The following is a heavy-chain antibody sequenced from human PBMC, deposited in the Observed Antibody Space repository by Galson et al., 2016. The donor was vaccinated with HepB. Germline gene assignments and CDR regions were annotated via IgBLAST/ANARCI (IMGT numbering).Heavy chain of an antibody. CDR2: ISDSGDDT. J-gene: IGHJ5*02. CDR3: TKDPRARDCSGGRCHNRFDP. Sequence: SLRLSCAASGFTFSRYAMSWVRQAPGKGLEWVSGISDSGDDTHYADSVKGRFTISRDNSKNTLYMQMNSLRAADTAKYFCTKDPRARDCSGGRCHNRFDPWGQGTLVTVSS. CDR1: GFTFSRYA. D-gene: IGHD2-15*01. V-gene: IGHV3-23*01.